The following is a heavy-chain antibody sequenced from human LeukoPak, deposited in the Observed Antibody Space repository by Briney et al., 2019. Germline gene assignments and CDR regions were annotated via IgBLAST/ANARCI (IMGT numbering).Heavy chain of an antibody. V-gene: IGHV4-34*01. CDR1: GGSFSGYS. J-gene: IGHJ4*02. CDR3: ARVSRWFLAVAGYADF. Sequence: PSETLSLTCAFSGGSFSGYSWSWIRQTPGQGLEWIGETNHRGSANYNPSVKSRVTISVDASKSQFSLKLSSVTAADTAVYYCARVSRWFLAVAGYADFWGQGTQVTVSS. CDR2: TNHRGSA. D-gene: IGHD6-19*01.